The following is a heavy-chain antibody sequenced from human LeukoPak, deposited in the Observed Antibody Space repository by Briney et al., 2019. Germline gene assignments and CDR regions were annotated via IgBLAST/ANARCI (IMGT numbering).Heavy chain of an antibody. D-gene: IGHD3-3*01. J-gene: IGHJ4*02. V-gene: IGHV1-2*02. CDR3: ARGLSDDFWSGYYAFGY. CDR2: INPNSGGT. CDR1: GYTFTGYY. Sequence: ASVKVSCKASGYTFTGYYMHCVRQAPGQGLEWMGWINPNSGGTNYAQKFQGRVTMTRDTSMSTAYMELSRLRSDDTAVYYCARGLSDDFWSGYYAFGYWGQGTLVTVSS.